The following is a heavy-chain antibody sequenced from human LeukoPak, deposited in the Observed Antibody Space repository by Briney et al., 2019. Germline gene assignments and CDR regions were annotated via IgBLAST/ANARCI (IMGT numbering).Heavy chain of an antibody. D-gene: IGHD3-22*01. J-gene: IGHJ4*02. CDR1: GGSISSSSYY. CDR2: IYYSGST. Sequence: PSETLSLTCTVSGGSISSSSYYWGWIRQPPGKGLEWIGSIYYSGSTYYNPPLKSRVTISVDTSKNQFSLKLSSVTAADTAVYYCARDRDYYDSIPTFDYWGQGTLVTVSP. V-gene: IGHV4-39*07. CDR3: ARDRDYYDSIPTFDY.